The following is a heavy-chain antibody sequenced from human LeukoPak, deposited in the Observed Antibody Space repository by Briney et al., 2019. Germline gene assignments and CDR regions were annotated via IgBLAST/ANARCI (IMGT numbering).Heavy chain of an antibody. CDR2: ISSSGSTI. J-gene: IGHJ4*02. CDR1: GFTLSDYY. Sequence: PGGSLRLSCAASGFTLSDYYMSWIRHAPGKGLEWVSYISSSGSTIDYADSVKGRFTISRDNAKNSLYLQMSSLRAEDTAVYYCARRRDFFDYWGQGTLVTVSS. V-gene: IGHV3-11*01. CDR3: ARRRDFFDY.